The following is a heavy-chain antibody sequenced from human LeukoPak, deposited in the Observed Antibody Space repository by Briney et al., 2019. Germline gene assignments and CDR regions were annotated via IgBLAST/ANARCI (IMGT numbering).Heavy chain of an antibody. V-gene: IGHV3-21*01. J-gene: IGHJ4*02. CDR1: GFTFSSYS. D-gene: IGHD1-1*01. CDR2: ISSRSSYI. CDR3: ARGGLENRDY. Sequence: GGSLRLSCAASGFTFSSYSMNWVRQAPGKGLEWVSSISSRSSYIYYADSVKGRFTISRDNAKNSLYLQMNSLRAEDTAVYYCARGGLENRDYWGQGTLVTVSS.